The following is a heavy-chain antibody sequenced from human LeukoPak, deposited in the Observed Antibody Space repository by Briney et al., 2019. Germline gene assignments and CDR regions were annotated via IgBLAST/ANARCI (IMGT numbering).Heavy chain of an antibody. V-gene: IGHV4-39*01. Sequence: PSETLSLTCTVSGGSISSSSYYWGWIRQPPGKGLEWIGSIYYSGSTYYNPSLKSRVTISVDTSKNQFSLKLSSVTAADTAVYYCARHVAGYRGAFDIWGQGTMVTVSS. J-gene: IGHJ3*02. D-gene: IGHD5-18*01. CDR3: ARHVAGYRGAFDI. CDR2: IYYSGST. CDR1: GGSISSSSYY.